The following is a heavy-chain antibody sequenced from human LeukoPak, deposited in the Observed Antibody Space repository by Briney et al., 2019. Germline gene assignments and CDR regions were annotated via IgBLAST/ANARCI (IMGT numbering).Heavy chain of an antibody. J-gene: IGHJ6*02. V-gene: IGHV4-34*01. D-gene: IGHD2-2*01. Sequence: SETLSLTCAVYGGSFSGYYWSWIRQPPGKGLEWIGEINHSGSTNYNPSLKSRVTISVDTSKNQFSLKLSSVTAADTAVYYCARALGYCSSASCSYYYYYYGMDVWGQGTTVTVSS. CDR2: INHSGST. CDR3: ARALGYCSSASCSYYYYYYGMDV. CDR1: GGSFSGYY.